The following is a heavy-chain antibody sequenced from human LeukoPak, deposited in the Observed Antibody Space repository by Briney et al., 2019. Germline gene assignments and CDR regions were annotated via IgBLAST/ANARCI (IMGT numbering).Heavy chain of an antibody. CDR3: ARGNEYYDFWSGYSGRAFDI. D-gene: IGHD3-3*01. J-gene: IGHJ3*02. CDR1: GYTFTSYD. Sequence: ASVKVFCKASGYTFTSYDINWVRQATGQGLEWMGWMNPNSGNTGYAQKFQGRVTMTRNTSISTAYMELSSLRSEDTAVYYCARGNEYYDFWSGYSGRAFDIWGQGTMVTVSS. V-gene: IGHV1-8*01. CDR2: MNPNSGNT.